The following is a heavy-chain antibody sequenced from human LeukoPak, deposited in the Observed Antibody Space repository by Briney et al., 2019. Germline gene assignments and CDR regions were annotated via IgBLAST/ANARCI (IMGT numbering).Heavy chain of an antibody. CDR3: ARAYSSGWEAWFDP. V-gene: IGHV3-30-3*01. CDR1: GFTFSSYA. J-gene: IGHJ5*02. Sequence: PGTSLRLSCAASGFTFSSYAMHWVRQAPGKGLEWVAVISYDGSNKYYADSVKGRFTISRDNSKNTLYLQMNSLRAEDTAVYYCARAYSSGWEAWFDPWGQGTLVTVSS. CDR2: ISYDGSNK. D-gene: IGHD6-19*01.